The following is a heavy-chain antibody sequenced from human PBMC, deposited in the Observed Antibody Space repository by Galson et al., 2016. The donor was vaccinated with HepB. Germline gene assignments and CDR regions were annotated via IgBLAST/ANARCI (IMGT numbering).Heavy chain of an antibody. CDR1: GYTFTNYG. D-gene: IGHD7-27*01. CDR3: ARVGPLGSYDY. V-gene: IGHV1-18*01. J-gene: IGHJ4*02. Sequence: SGYTFTNYGITWVRQAPGQGLEWMGWISPYNGDTNFAQKFQGRVTMTTDTSTSTVYMELRSLRYDNTAVYFCARVGPLGSYDYWGQGTLVTVS. CDR2: ISPYNGDT.